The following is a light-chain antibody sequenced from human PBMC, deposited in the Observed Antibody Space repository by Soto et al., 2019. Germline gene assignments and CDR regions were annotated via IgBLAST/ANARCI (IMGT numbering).Light chain of an antibody. V-gene: IGLV2-14*01. CDR1: FSDVGRYNS. CDR2: EVS. CDR3: CSYTSTSAYV. Sequence: QSARTQPASVTGSPGQSITISCTGTFSDVGRYNSVSWYQQRPGKAPKLMIFEVSNRPSGVSNRFSGSKSGNTASLAISGLQTEDEADYYCCSYTSTSAYVFGTGTKLTVL. J-gene: IGLJ1*01.